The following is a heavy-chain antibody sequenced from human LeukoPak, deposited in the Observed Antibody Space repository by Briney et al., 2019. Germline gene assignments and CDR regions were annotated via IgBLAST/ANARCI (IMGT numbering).Heavy chain of an antibody. V-gene: IGHV4-34*01. CDR2: INHSGST. Sequence: GSLRLSCATSGFTVSSNYMSWIRQPPGKGLEWIGEINHSGSTNYIPSLKSRVTISVDTSKNQFSLKLSSVTAADTAVYYCARGNLYYFDSSGYYFKFDYWGQGTLVTVSS. CDR3: ARGNLYYFDSSGYYFKFDY. J-gene: IGHJ4*02. CDR1: GFTVSSNY. D-gene: IGHD3-22*01.